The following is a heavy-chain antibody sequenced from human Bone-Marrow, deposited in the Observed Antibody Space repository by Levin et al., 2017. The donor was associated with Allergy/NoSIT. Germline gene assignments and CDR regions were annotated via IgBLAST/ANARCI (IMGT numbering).Heavy chain of an antibody. V-gene: IGHV4-30-2*01. CDR1: GGSISSGGYS. Sequence: SETLSLTCAVSGGSISSGGYSWSWIRQPPGKGLEWIGYIYHSGSTYYNPSLKSRVTISVDRSKNQFSLKLSSVTAADTAVYYCARGSRSSWYRFDPWGQGTLVTVSS. CDR2: IYHSGST. D-gene: IGHD6-13*01. CDR3: ARGSRSSWYRFDP. J-gene: IGHJ5*02.